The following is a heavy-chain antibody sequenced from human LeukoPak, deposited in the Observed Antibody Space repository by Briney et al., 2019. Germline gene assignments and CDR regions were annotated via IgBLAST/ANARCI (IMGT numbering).Heavy chain of an antibody. D-gene: IGHD3-10*01. CDR3: ARGDYYGSPKVVAA. CDR1: GYTFTDYY. CDR2: INPNSGDT. V-gene: IGHV1-2*02. Sequence: ASVKVSCKASGYTFTDYYINWVRQAPGQGLEWMGWINPNSGDTNYAQKFQDRVTMTRDTSISTAYIELNLLRSDDTAVYYCARGDYYGSPKVVAAWGQGTLVAVSS. J-gene: IGHJ5*02.